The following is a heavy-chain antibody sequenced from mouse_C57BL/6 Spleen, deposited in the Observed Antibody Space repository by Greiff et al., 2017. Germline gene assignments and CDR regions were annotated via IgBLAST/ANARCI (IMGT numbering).Heavy chain of an antibody. V-gene: IGHV1-82*01. J-gene: IGHJ4*01. CDR2: IYPGDGDT. D-gene: IGHD1-1*01. CDR1: GYAFSSSW. CDR3: ARGITTVRDAMDY. Sequence: VQLQQSGPELVKPGASVKISCKASGYAFSSSWMNWVKQRPGKGLEWIGRIYPGDGDTNYNGKFKGKATLTADKSSSTAYMQLSSLTSEDSAVYFCARGITTVRDAMDYWGQGTSVTVSS.